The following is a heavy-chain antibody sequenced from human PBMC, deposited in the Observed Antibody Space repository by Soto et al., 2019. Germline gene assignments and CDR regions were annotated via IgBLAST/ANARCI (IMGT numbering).Heavy chain of an antibody. J-gene: IGHJ5*02. CDR1: GFSRTTSGVC. V-gene: IGHV2-5*02. CDR3: AHRTTAVTWWFDP. Sequence: QITLKESGPPLVKPTQTLTMTCNSSGFSRTTSGVCVGWIRQPPGKALEWLALIYWDDGKRYSPSLKSSLTITKDNSTNQVVLTMTNMDPADNATYFCAHRTTAVTWWFDPWGQGTLVTVSS. CDR2: IYWDDGK. D-gene: IGHD4-17*01.